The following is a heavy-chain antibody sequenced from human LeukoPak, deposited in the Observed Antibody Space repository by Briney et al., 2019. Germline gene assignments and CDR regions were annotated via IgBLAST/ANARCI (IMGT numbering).Heavy chain of an antibody. J-gene: IGHJ4*02. CDR3: VRAWYNGETPPY. D-gene: IGHD1-1*01. Sequence: PGGSLRLSCAGSGFTFSGYWMHWVRQTPGKGLVWVSRINSDGSTTNYADSVKGRFTISRDNAKNTLYLQMNSLRAEDTAVYYCVRAWYNGETPPYWGQGTLVTVSS. V-gene: IGHV3-74*01. CDR2: INSDGSTT. CDR1: GFTFSGYW.